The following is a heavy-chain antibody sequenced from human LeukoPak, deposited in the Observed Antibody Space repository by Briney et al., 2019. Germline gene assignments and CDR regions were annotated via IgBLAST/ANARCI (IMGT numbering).Heavy chain of an antibody. CDR1: GGSISSYY. Sequence: SETLSLTCTVSGGSISSYYWGWIRQPPGKGLEWIGSIYYSGSTYYNPSLKSRVTISVDTSKNQFSLKLSSVTAADTVVYYCARTVVVTAMLDYWGQGTLVTVSS. D-gene: IGHD2-21*02. V-gene: IGHV4-39*01. J-gene: IGHJ4*02. CDR2: IYYSGST. CDR3: ARTVVVTAMLDY.